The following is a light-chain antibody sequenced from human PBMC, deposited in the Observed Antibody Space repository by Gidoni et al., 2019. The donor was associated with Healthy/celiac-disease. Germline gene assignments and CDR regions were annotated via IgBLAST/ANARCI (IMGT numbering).Light chain of an antibody. J-gene: IGKJ1*01. CDR3: QQSYSTPGT. CDR1: QSISSY. V-gene: IGKV1-39*01. Sequence: DIQMTQSPSSLSASLGDRVTIACRASQSISSYLNWYQQKPGKAPKLLIYAASILQSGVPSRFSGSGSGTDFTLTISSLQPEDFATYYCQQSYSTPGTFGQGTKVEIK. CDR2: AAS.